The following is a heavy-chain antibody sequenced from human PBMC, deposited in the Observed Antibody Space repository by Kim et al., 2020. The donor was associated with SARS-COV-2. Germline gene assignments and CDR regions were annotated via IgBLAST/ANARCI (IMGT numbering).Heavy chain of an antibody. CDR3: ARGLSYYDFWSGYSSLAPMDV. D-gene: IGHD3-3*01. V-gene: IGHV4-34*01. CDR1: GGSFSGYY. Sequence: SETLSLTCAVYGGSFSGYYWSWIRQPPGKGLEWIGEINHSGSTNYNPSLKSRVTISVDTSKNQFSLKLSSVTAADTAVYYCARGLSYYDFWSGYSSLAPMDVWGKGTTVTVSS. J-gene: IGHJ6*03. CDR2: INHSGST.